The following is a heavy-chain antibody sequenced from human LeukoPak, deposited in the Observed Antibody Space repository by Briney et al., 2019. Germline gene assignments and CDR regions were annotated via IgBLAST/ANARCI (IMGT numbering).Heavy chain of an antibody. J-gene: IGHJ4*02. CDR1: GFTFNSYA. V-gene: IGHV3-23*01. Sequence: PAGSLRLSCAASGFTFNSYAMSWVRQAPGKGLEWFSTLSSSGDFTSSADSVKGRFTISRDNSKDTLYLQVNTLRADATAVYYCAKGGPQSFYYWGQGTLVTVSS. CDR3: AKGGPQSFYY. CDR2: LSSSGDFT.